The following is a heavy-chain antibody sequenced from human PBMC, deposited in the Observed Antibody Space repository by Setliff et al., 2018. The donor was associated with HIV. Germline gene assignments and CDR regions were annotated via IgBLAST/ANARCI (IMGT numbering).Heavy chain of an antibody. V-gene: IGHV1-69*13. CDR2: IIPIARAP. J-gene: IGHJ4*02. CDR1: GGIFNTYG. D-gene: IGHD5-12*01. Sequence: ASVKVSCKASGGIFNTYGMNWVRQAPGQGREWMGGIIPIARAPNYAQKFQDRVTITAHSSSTTVYMEVRSLKSEDTALYYCARGPLYGYERGYFVYWGQRAMVTVS. CDR3: ARGPLYGYERGYFVY.